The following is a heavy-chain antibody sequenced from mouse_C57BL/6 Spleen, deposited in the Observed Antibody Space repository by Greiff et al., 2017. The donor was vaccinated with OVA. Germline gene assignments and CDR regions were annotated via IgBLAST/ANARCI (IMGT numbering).Heavy chain of an antibody. CDR2: IDPSDSYT. Sequence: VQLQQPGAELVKPGASVKLSCKASGYTFTSYWMQWVKQRPGQGLEWIGEIDPSDSYTNYNQKFKGKATLTVDTSSSTAYMQLSSLTSEDSAVYYCAGSNYLAMDYWGQGTSVTVSS. CDR3: AGSNYLAMDY. D-gene: IGHD2-5*01. J-gene: IGHJ4*01. V-gene: IGHV1-50*01. CDR1: GYTFTSYW.